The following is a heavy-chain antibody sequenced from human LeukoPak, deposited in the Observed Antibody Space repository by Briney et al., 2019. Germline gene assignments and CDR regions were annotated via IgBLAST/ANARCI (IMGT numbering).Heavy chain of an antibody. CDR1: GGSIISHDFIANDYY. CDR2: INYKGTT. Sequence: PSETLSLTCTVSGGSIISHDFIANDYYWGWIRQPPGKGLEWIGIINYKGTTHYSPSLKSRLSISIDTSRNTVSLTLLSVTAADTAMFCCARQYGGGAWYLDLWGRGTLVTVSS. D-gene: IGHD1-26*01. J-gene: IGHJ2*01. CDR3: ARQYGGGAWYLDL. V-gene: IGHV4-39*01.